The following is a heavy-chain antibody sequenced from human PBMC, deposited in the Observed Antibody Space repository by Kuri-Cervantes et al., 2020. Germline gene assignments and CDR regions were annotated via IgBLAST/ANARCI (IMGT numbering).Heavy chain of an antibody. CDR1: GYMSTTYW. Sequence: GESLKISCKGSGYMSTTYWIGWVRQMPGKGLEWMGIIYPGDSDTRYSPSFQGQVTISADKSISTAYLQWSSLKASDTAMYYCAREGETYDSSGYGDYWGQGTLVTVSS. CDR3: AREGETYDSSGYGDY. D-gene: IGHD3-22*01. J-gene: IGHJ4*02. V-gene: IGHV5-51*01. CDR2: IYPGDSDT.